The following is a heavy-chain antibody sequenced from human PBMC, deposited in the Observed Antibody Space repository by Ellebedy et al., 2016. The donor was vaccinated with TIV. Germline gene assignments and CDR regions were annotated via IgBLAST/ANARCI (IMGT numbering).Heavy chain of an antibody. J-gene: IGHJ4*02. CDR2: INPNSGGT. V-gene: IGHV1-2*02. Sequence: ASVKVSCXASGYTFTSYGISWVRQAPGQGLEWMGWINPNSGGTNYAQKFQGRVTMTRDTSISTAYMELSRLRSDDTAVYYCAYGRRSGYDVWGQGTLVTVSS. CDR3: AYGRRSGYDV. CDR1: GYTFTSYG. D-gene: IGHD5-12*01.